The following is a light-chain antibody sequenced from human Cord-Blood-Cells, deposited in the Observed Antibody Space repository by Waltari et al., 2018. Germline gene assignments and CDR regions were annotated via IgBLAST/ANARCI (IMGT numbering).Light chain of an antibody. V-gene: IGLV2-14*01. Sequence: QSALTQPASVSGSPGQAVTISCTGTTSDVGGYNYVSWYQQHPGKAPKLIMYDVSNRPSGVSNRFSGSKSGNTASLTISGLQAEDDADYYCSSYTSSSTLVVFGGGTKLTVL. CDR1: TSDVGGYNY. CDR2: DVS. CDR3: SSYTSSSTLVV. J-gene: IGLJ2*01.